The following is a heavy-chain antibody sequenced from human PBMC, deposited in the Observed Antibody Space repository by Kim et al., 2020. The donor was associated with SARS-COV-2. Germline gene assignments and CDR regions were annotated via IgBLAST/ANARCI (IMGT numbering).Heavy chain of an antibody. D-gene: IGHD3-22*01. CDR3: AKDRAQPSEYYYDILDYGLDV. CDR2: VSYDGSNK. CDR1: GFTFSSYG. J-gene: IGHJ6*02. Sequence: GGSLRLSCVASGFTFSSYGIHWVRQAPGKGLEWVAIVSYDGSNKYYADSVRGRFTISRDNSKNTLYLQMKSLRAEDTAVYYCAKDRAQPSEYYYDILDYGLDVWGQGTTVTVSS. V-gene: IGHV3-30*18.